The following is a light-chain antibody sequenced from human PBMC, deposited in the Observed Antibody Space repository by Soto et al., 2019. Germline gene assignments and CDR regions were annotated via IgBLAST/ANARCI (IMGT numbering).Light chain of an antibody. Sequence: QSVLTQPPSTSGTPGQRVTISCSGSSSNIGRNTVNWYQQLPGTAPKLLIHSNNQRPSGVPDRFSGSKSGTSASLAISGLQSEDESDFYCATWDDSLNGPVFGGGTKRTVL. J-gene: IGLJ3*02. CDR2: SNN. CDR1: SSNIGRNT. CDR3: ATWDDSLNGPV. V-gene: IGLV1-44*01.